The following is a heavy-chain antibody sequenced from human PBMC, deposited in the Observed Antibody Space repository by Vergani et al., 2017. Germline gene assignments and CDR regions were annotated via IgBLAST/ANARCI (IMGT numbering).Heavy chain of an antibody. V-gene: IGHV3-9*02. Sequence: EVQLEESGGGLVLPGRSLRLSCVASGFTSAGYAMHWVRQAPGKGLEWVSGISWNSNSIGYADSVKGRFTISRDNAKNSLYLQMNSLSAEDTALYYCAKDLGTSSGYFWFDHCWQGALVVISS. CDR2: ISWNSNSI. D-gene: IGHD6-6*01. CDR1: GFTSAGYA. CDR3: AKDLGTSSGYFWFDH. J-gene: IGHJ5*02.